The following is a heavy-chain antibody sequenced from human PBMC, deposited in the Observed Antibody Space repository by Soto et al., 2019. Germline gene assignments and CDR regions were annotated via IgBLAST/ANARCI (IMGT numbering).Heavy chain of an antibody. V-gene: IGHV4-39*01. Sequence: QMQLQESGPGLVKPSETLSLTCSVSGGSISSKNYYWGWIRQPPGKGLEWIGIIYYSGTTYYNPSLKSRVIISVDTSKNQFSLKLSSVTAADTAVYYCARPPSYYYDSSGFDPFDYWGQGTLVTVSS. J-gene: IGHJ4*02. D-gene: IGHD3-22*01. CDR1: GGSISSKNYY. CDR2: IYYSGTT. CDR3: ARPPSYYYDSSGFDPFDY.